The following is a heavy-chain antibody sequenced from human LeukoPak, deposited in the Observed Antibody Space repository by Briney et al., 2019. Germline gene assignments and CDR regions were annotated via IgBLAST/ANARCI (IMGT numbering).Heavy chain of an antibody. CDR1: GGTFSSYA. CDR3: ARARIAAAVTYNWFDP. D-gene: IGHD6-13*01. CDR2: IIPIFGIA. V-gene: IGHV1-69*04. J-gene: IGHJ5*02. Sequence: ASVEVSCKASGGTFSSYAISWVRQAPGQGLEWMGRIIPIFGIANYAQKFQGGVTITADKSTSTAYMELSSLRSEDTAVYYCARARIAAAVTYNWFDPWGQGTLVTVSS.